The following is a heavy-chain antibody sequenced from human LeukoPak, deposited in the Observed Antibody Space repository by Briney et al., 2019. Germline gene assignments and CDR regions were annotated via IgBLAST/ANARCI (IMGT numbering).Heavy chain of an antibody. V-gene: IGHV3-23*01. Sequence: PGGSLRLSCAASGFTFSSYVMSWVRQAPGKGLEWVSSILGSGGGTFYADSVKGRFTISRDNSKNTLYLQMNSLRAEDTAVYYCATRSSSGSYYFNYWGQGTLVIVSS. D-gene: IGHD1-26*01. CDR2: ILGSGGGT. CDR1: GFTFSSYV. J-gene: IGHJ4*02. CDR3: ATRSSSGSYYFNY.